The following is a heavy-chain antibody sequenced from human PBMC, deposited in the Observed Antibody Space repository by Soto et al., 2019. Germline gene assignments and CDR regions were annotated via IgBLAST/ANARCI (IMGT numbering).Heavy chain of an antibody. D-gene: IGHD5-12*01. CDR2: IIPIFGTV. J-gene: IGHJ2*01. V-gene: IGHV1-69*12. Sequence: QVQLVQSGAEVKKPGSSVKVSCKASGGTFSNYPVSWVRQAPGQGLEWMGGIIPIFGTVNYAQKFQGRLTTTADESPSTAYMELGRLRSEDTAVYYCARGNHRWLQLWYFGLWGRGTLVTVSS. CDR1: GGTFSNYP. CDR3: ARGNHRWLQLWYFGL.